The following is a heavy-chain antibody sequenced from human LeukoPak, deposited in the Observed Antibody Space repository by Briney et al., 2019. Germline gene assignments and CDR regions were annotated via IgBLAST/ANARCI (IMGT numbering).Heavy chain of an antibody. J-gene: IGHJ4*02. CDR1: GFTFSSYS. V-gene: IGHV3-21*01. D-gene: IGHD3-10*01. Sequence: GGSLRLSCAASGFTFSSYSMNWVRQAPGKGLEWVSSISSSSSYIYYADSVKGRFTISRDNAKNSLYLQMNSLRAEDTAVYYCARVPGGFGEGVFDYWGQGTLVTVSS. CDR2: ISSSSSYI. CDR3: ARVPGGFGEGVFDY.